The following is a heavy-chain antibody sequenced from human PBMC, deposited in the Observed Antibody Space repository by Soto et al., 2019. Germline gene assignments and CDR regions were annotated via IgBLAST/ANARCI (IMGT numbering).Heavy chain of an antibody. V-gene: IGHV3-33*08. CDR1: GFTFNNYG. CDR2: IWNDGSNS. J-gene: IGHJ6*02. D-gene: IGHD6-13*01. Sequence: ESGGGVVQPGRSLRLSCAASGFTFNNYGMHWVRQAPGKGLEWVAVIWNDGSNSYYANSVKGRFTISRDNSKNTLHLQMSSLRAEDTAVYYCARRQISPPTRGAATATGAMDVWGQGTTVTVSS. CDR3: ARRQISPPTRGAATATGAMDV.